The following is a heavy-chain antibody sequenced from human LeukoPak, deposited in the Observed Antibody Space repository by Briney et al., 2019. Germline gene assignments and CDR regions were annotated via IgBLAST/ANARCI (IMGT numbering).Heavy chain of an antibody. CDR2: IYYSGST. V-gene: IGHV4-39*07. D-gene: IGHD2-2*01. CDR1: GGSISSSSYY. J-gene: IGHJ5*02. CDR3: ARTLLPAASNNWFDP. Sequence: SETLSLTCTVSGGSISSSSYYWGWIRQPPGEGLEWIGSIYYSGSTYYNPSLKSRVTISVDTSKNQFSLKLSSVTAADTAVYYCARTLLPAASNNWFDPWGQGTLVTVSS.